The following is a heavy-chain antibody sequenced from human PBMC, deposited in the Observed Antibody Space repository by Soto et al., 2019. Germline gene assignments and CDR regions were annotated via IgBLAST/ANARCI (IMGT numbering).Heavy chain of an antibody. D-gene: IGHD6-19*01. CDR1: GFTFSSYA. CDR2: ISGSGGST. CDR3: AKARFRDSSMFLLDY. V-gene: IGHV3-23*01. Sequence: EVPLLESGGGLVQPGGSLRLSCAASGFTFSSYAMSWVRQAPGKGLEWVSAISGSGGSTYYADSVKGRFTISRDNSXXTLYLQMNSLRAEDTAVYYCAKARFRDSSMFLLDYWGQGTLVTVSS. J-gene: IGHJ4*02.